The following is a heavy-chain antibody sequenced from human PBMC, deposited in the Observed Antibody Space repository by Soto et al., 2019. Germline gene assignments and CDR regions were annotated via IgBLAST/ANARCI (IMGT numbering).Heavy chain of an antibody. CDR2: ISAYNGNT. CDR3: ARDYREMYYDFWSGYYGFDY. J-gene: IGHJ4*02. Sequence: QVPLVQSGAEVKKPGASVKVSCKASGYTFTSYGISWVRQAPGQGLEWMGWISAYNGNTNYAQKLQGRVTMTTDTSTSTAYMELRSLRSDDTAVYYCARDYREMYYDFWSGYYGFDYWGQGTLVTVSS. CDR1: GYTFTSYG. V-gene: IGHV1-18*01. D-gene: IGHD3-3*01.